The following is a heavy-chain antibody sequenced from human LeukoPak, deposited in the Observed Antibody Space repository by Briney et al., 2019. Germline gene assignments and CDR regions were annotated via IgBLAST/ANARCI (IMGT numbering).Heavy chain of an antibody. V-gene: IGHV3-74*01. Sequence: PGGSLRLSCTASGFTFSNYWMHWVRQAPGKGLVWVSRITNDGSGATYADSVKGRFTISKDNSKNTLYLQMNSLTAEDTALYFCAKERYEHGIQNGFDYWGQGTLVTVSS. D-gene: IGHD3-9*01. CDR3: AKERYEHGIQNGFDY. J-gene: IGHJ4*02. CDR2: ITNDGSGA. CDR1: GFTFSNYW.